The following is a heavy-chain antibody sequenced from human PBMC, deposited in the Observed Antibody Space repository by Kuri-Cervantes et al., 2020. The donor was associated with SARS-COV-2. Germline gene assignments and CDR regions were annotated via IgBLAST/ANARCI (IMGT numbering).Heavy chain of an antibody. CDR3: AKETTGYYYYMDV. CDR1: GFTLSSHT. D-gene: IGHD4-17*01. V-gene: IGHV3-21*04. J-gene: IGHJ6*03. Sequence: GGSLRLSCAASGFTLSSHTMNWVRQAPGKGLEWVSSISSSSSYIFYADSVKGRFTISRDNAKNSLSLQMNSLRAEDTAVYYCAKETTGYYYYMDVWGKGTTVTVSS. CDR2: ISSSSSYI.